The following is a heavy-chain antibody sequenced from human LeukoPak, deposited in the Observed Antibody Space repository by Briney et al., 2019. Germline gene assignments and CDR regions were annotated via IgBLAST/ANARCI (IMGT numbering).Heavy chain of an antibody. Sequence: GGSLRLSCAASGFTFSDYYMSWIRQAPGKGLEWVSYMSGDGSTIYSTDSVKGRFTISRDNAKNSLYLQMNSLRAEDTAVYYCARARTNWNHPYAGDYYYMDVWGKGTTVTVSS. D-gene: IGHD1-1*01. J-gene: IGHJ6*03. CDR1: GFTFSDYY. CDR2: MSGDGSTI. V-gene: IGHV3-11*01. CDR3: ARARTNWNHPYAGDYYYMDV.